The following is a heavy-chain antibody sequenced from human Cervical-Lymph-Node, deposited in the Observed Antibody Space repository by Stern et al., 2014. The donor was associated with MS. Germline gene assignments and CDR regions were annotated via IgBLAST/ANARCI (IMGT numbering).Heavy chain of an antibody. J-gene: IGHJ4*02. CDR3: ARGGRILYPYYFAT. Sequence: VQLVESGAEVKKPGSSVKVSCEASGGTFSSYALSWVRQAPGQGLEWMGRIIPILGIPNYAQKFQGRVTITANKSTNVAYLELSGLASDDSAVYYCARGGRILYPYYFATWGQGTLVTVSS. CDR1: GGTFSSYA. V-gene: IGHV1-69*04. CDR2: IIPILGIP. D-gene: IGHD2-8*01.